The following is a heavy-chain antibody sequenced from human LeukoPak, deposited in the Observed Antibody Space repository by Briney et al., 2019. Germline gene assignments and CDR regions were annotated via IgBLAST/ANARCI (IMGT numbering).Heavy chain of an antibody. J-gene: IGHJ5*02. CDR1: GGSFGGYY. V-gene: IGHV4-4*07. CDR2: IYTSGST. CDR3: ARDELDYYDSSGPA. Sequence: NPSETLSLTCAVYGGSFGGYYWSWIRQPAGKGLEWIGRIYTSGSTNYNPSLKSRVTMSVDTSKNQFSLKLSSVTAADTAVYYCARDELDYYDSSGPAWGQGTLVTVSS. D-gene: IGHD3-22*01.